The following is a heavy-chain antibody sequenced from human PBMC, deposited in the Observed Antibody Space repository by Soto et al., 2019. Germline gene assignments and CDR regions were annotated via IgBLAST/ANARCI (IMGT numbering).Heavy chain of an antibody. CDR1: GGSISSRSYY. CDR3: ASGADLRVDAFDI. CDR2: IYYSGRT. Sequence: PPETLSLTCTVSGGSISSRSYYWGWIRQTPGKGLEWIGSIYYSGRTYSNPSLKSRVTISVDTYKNQFSLKLGSVTAADTAVYYGASGADLRVDAFDIWGQGTMVTVSS. J-gene: IGHJ3*02. D-gene: IGHD4-17*01. V-gene: IGHV4-39*01.